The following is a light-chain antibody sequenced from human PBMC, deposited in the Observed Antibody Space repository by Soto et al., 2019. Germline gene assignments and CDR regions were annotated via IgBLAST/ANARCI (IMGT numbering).Light chain of an antibody. Sequence: DIQMTQSPSSLSASVGDRVTITCRASQDISNYLAWYQQKPGKVPKPLIYGASTLQSGVPSRFSGSGSGTDFTLTISSLQPEDVATYYCQKYNSAPETFGPGTKVDIK. J-gene: IGKJ3*01. CDR1: QDISNY. V-gene: IGKV1-27*01. CDR2: GAS. CDR3: QKYNSAPET.